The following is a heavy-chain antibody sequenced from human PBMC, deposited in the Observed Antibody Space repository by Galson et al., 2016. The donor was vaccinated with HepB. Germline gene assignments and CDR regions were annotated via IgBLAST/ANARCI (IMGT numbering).Heavy chain of an antibody. D-gene: IGHD1-1*01. CDR2: INPSGSIT. J-gene: IGHJ4*02. CDR3: AAIGRNDAFDY. V-gene: IGHV1-46*03. CDR1: GYIFTSYY. Sequence: SVKVSCKASGYIFTSYYMHWVRQAPGQGLEWMGMINPSGSITTYAQKLQDRVTMTRDTSTGTVYMELSSLTYEDTAVYYCAAIGRNDAFDYWGQGTLVTVSS.